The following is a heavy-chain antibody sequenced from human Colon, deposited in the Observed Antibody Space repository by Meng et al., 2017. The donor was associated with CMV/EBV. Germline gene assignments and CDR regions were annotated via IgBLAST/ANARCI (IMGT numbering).Heavy chain of an antibody. Sequence: GESLKISCAASGFTVSTSYMSWVRQAPGKGLEWVALIYSGGPTVHADSVKGRFTISRDNSKNILFLQMDSLRSENTAVYCCGRNSRLLGGNDVWGQGTKVTVSS. CDR3: GRNSRLLGGNDV. CDR1: GFTVSTSY. V-gene: IGHV3-66*02. CDR2: IYSGGPT. J-gene: IGHJ6*02. D-gene: IGHD3-3*01.